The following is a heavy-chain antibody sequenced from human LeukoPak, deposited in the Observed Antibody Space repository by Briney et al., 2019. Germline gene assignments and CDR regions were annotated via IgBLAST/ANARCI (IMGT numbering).Heavy chain of an antibody. CDR2: ISSSSSYI. CDR1: GFTFSSYS. D-gene: IGHD5-12*01. CDR3: ARDRSEWLRFEYYYYGMDV. Sequence: GGSLRLSCAASGFTFSSYSMNWVRQAPGKGLEWVSYISSSSSYIYYADSVKGRFTISRDNAKNSLYLQMNSLRAEDTAVYYCARDRSEWLRFEYYYYGMDVWGQGTTVTVSS. V-gene: IGHV3-21*05. J-gene: IGHJ6*02.